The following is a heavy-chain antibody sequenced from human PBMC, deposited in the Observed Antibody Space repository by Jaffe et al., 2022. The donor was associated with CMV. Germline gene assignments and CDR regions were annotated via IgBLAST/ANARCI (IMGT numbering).Heavy chain of an antibody. CDR2: IWYDGSNK. J-gene: IGHJ4*02. Sequence: QVQLVESGGGVVQPGRSLRLSCAASGFTFSSYGMHWVRQAPGKGLEWVAVIWYDGSNKYYADSVKGRFTISRDNSKNTLYLQMNSLRAEDTAVYYCARCNPRVYYFDYWGQGTLVTVSS. CDR1: GFTFSSYG. D-gene: IGHD6-13*01. V-gene: IGHV3-33*08. CDR3: ARCNPRVYYFDY.